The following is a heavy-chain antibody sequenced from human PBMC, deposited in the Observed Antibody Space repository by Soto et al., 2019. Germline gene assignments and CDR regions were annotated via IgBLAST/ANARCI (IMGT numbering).Heavy chain of an antibody. CDR3: ARDLYYDFWSGYYSYYYYGMDV. CDR2: ISAYNGNT. J-gene: IGHJ6*02. Sequence: GASVKVSCKASGYTFTSYGISWVRQAPGQGLEWMGWISAYNGNTNYAQKLQGRVTMTTDTSTSTAYMELRSLRSDDTAVYYCARDLYYDFWSGYYSYYYYGMDVWGQGTTDTVSS. D-gene: IGHD3-3*01. CDR1: GYTFTSYG. V-gene: IGHV1-18*04.